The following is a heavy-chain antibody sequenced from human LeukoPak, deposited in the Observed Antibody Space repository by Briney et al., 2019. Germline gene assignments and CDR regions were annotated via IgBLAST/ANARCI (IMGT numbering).Heavy chain of an antibody. CDR2: VGNDEKTK. Sequence: PGGSLRLSCVASGFTFTGHSMHWVRQAPGKGLEWVAVVGNDEKTKFYADSLKGRFTVSRDNSKNTVYLQMNSLRAEDTAVYYCARDPGSGYEEHFDYWGQGTLVTVSS. CDR3: ARDPGSGYEEHFDY. J-gene: IGHJ4*02. CDR1: GFTFTGHS. V-gene: IGHV3-30*04. D-gene: IGHD5-12*01.